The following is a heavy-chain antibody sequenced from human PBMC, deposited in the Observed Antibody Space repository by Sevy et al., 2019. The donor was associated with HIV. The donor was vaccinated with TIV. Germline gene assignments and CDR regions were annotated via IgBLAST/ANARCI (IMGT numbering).Heavy chain of an antibody. CDR1: GYSFSGYN. J-gene: IGHJ6*02. D-gene: IGHD3-10*01. Sequence: ASVKVSCKTSGYSFSGYNMHWVRQAPGQGLEWMGRINPTSGGTKFAEMFQGRVTMTRDMSISTAYMELNSLRAEDTAVYYCARDRVPHYGSGSYVYYGMDVWGQGTTVTVSS. CDR3: ARDRVPHYGSGSYVYYGMDV. CDR2: INPTSGGT. V-gene: IGHV1-2*06.